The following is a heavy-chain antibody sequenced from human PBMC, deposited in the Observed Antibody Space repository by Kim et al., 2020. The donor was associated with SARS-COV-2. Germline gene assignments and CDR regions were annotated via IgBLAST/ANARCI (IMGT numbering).Heavy chain of an antibody. J-gene: IGHJ6*02. CDR3: ARDGDFDWLLYKYYYGMDV. Sequence: GGSLRLSCAASGFTLSSYSMNWVRQAPGKGLEWVSYISSSSSTIYYADSVKGRFTISRDNAKNSLYLQMNSLRDEDTAVYYCARDGDFDWLLYKYYYGMDVWGQGTTVTVSS. D-gene: IGHD3-9*01. V-gene: IGHV3-48*02. CDR2: ISSSSSTI. CDR1: GFTLSSYS.